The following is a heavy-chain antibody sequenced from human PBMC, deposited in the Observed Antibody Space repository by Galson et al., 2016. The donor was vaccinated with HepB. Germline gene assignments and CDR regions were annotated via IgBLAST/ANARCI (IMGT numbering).Heavy chain of an antibody. V-gene: IGHV3-33*01. J-gene: IGHJ4*02. CDR3: ARDWSGYSGYETLDN. D-gene: IGHD5-12*01. CDR2: IWYDGTKK. CDR1: GFTFSYYG. Sequence: SLRLSCAASGFTFSYYGMHWVRQAPGKGLEWVAVIWYDGTKKYYADSVKGRFTISRDNFKNTLYLLMNSLRAEDTAIYYCARDWSGYSGYETLDNWGQGTLVTVS.